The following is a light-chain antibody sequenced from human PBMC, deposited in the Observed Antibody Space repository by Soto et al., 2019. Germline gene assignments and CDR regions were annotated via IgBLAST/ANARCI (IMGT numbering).Light chain of an antibody. CDR1: QSVSSN. V-gene: IGKV3-15*01. J-gene: IGKJ4*01. CDR3: QQYNNWPLT. Sequence: EILMTQSPATLSVSPGERATLSCRASQSVSSNLAWYQQRPGQAPRLLIYGASTRATGIPARFSGSGSGAEFTLTISSLQSEDVAIYYCQQYNNWPLTFGGGAKVDIK. CDR2: GAS.